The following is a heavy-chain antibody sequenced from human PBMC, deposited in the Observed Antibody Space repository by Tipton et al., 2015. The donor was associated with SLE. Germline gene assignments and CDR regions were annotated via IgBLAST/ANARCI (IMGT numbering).Heavy chain of an antibody. CDR2: ITRDGVTT. D-gene: IGHD4-17*01. CDR1: GFIFSMRT. J-gene: IGHJ4*02. Sequence: SLRLSCAASGFIFSMRTMTWVRQAPGKGLQWVSGITRDGVTTWSADSVKGRFTISRDNSKNTLYLQMNGLRAEDTAIYYCARDAYGDSTVLLDYWGQGTLVTVAS. V-gene: IGHV3-23*01. CDR3: ARDAYGDSTVLLDY.